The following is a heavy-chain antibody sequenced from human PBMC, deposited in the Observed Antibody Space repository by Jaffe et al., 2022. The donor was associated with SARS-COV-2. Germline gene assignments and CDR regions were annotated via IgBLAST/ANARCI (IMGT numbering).Heavy chain of an antibody. CDR3: ARDARVDTMIVVVITPPDY. V-gene: IGHV3-30-3*01. Sequence: QVQLVESGGGVVQPGRSLRLSCAASGFTFSSYAMHWVRQAPGKGLEWVAVISYDGSNKYYADSVKGRFTISRDNSKNTLYLQMNSLRAEDTAVYYCARDARVDTMIVVVITPPDYWGQGTLVTVSS. CDR2: ISYDGSNK. D-gene: IGHD3-22*01. J-gene: IGHJ4*02. CDR1: GFTFSSYA.